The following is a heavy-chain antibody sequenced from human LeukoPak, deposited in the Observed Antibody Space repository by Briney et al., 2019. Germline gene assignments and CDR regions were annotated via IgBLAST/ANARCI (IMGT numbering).Heavy chain of an antibody. CDR1: GFTFSSYE. Sequence: GGSLRLSCAASGFTFSSYEMNWVRQAPGKGPEWVSYISSSGSTIYYADSVKGRFTISRDNAKNSLYLQMNSLRAEDTAVYYCASLDFNYDFWSGYSYFDYWGQGTLVTVSS. D-gene: IGHD3-3*01. CDR3: ASLDFNYDFWSGYSYFDY. V-gene: IGHV3-48*03. J-gene: IGHJ4*02. CDR2: ISSSGSTI.